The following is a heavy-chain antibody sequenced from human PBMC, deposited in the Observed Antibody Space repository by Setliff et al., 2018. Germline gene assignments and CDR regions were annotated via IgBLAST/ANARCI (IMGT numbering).Heavy chain of an antibody. V-gene: IGHV4-34*12. Sequence: PSETLSLTCTVSGGSISSGDYYWSWIRQPPGKRLEWIGEIIHSGSTNYNPSLKSRVTISMDTSKTQFSLKVSSVTAADTAVYSCARSFSRREKFLLDYWGQGALVTVPS. CDR1: GGSISSGDYY. CDR2: IIHSGST. CDR3: ARSFSRREKFLLDY. J-gene: IGHJ4*02.